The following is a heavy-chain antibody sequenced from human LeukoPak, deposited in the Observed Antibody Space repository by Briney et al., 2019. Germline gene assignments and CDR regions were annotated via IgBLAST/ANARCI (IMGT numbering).Heavy chain of an antibody. J-gene: IGHJ6*02. D-gene: IGHD2-2*02. CDR2: ISAYNGNT. Sequence: ASVKVSCKASGYTFTSYGISWVRQAPGQGLEWMGWISAYNGNTNYAQKLQGRVTMTTDTSTSTAYMELRSLRSDDTAVYYCARDLSYCSSTSCYRSGSYYYGMDVWGQGTTVTVSS. CDR3: ARDLSYCSSTSCYRSGSYYYGMDV. CDR1: GYTFTSYG. V-gene: IGHV1-18*01.